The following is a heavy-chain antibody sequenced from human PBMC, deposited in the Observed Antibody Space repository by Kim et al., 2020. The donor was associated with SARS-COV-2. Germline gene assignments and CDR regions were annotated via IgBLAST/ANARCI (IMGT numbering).Heavy chain of an antibody. CDR1: GFTFSSYG. Sequence: GGSLRLSCAASGFTFSSYGMHWVRQAPGKGLEWVAVISYDGSNKYYADSVKGRFTISRDNSKNTLYLQMNSLRAEDTAVYYCAKDRWDSSGWSPSFDYWGQGTLVTVSS. D-gene: IGHD6-19*01. CDR2: ISYDGSNK. CDR3: AKDRWDSSGWSPSFDY. J-gene: IGHJ4*02. V-gene: IGHV3-30*18.